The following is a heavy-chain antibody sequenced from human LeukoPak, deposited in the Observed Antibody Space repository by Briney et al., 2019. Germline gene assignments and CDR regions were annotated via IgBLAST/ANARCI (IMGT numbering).Heavy chain of an antibody. CDR3: VRGRYSSGWFKDKNWFDP. D-gene: IGHD6-19*01. V-gene: IGHV4-30-4*07. CDR2: IYHSGTT. CDR1: GVAISRGGYA. Sequence: SETLSLTCAVSGVAISRGGYAWNWIRQPPGKGLEWIAYIYHSGTTYYNPSLKSRATISVDTPKNQFSLKLSSVTAADTAVYYCVRGRYSSGWFKDKNWFDPWGQGIPVTVSS. J-gene: IGHJ5*02.